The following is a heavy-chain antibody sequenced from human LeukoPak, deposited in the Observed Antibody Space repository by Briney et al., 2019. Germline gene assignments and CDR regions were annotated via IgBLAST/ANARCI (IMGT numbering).Heavy chain of an antibody. V-gene: IGHV4-34*01. Sequence: NSSETLSLTCAVYGGSFSGYYWSWIRQPPGKGLEWIGEINHSGSTNYNPSLKSRVTISVDRSKNQFSLKLSSVTAADTAVYYCARVTHDYGDPFDYWGQGTLVTVSS. CDR2: INHSGST. D-gene: IGHD4-17*01. J-gene: IGHJ4*02. CDR1: GGSFSGYY. CDR3: ARVTHDYGDPFDY.